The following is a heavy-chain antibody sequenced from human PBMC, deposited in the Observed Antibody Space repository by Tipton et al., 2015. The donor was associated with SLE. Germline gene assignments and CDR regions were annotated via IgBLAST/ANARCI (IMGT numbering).Heavy chain of an antibody. CDR2: IYAGGTT. J-gene: IGHJ5*02. D-gene: IGHD3-3*01. Sequence: SLRLSCAASGFTVSSNYMSWVRQAPGKGLECVSVIYAGGTTYYADSVKGRFTISRDNSKNTLYLQMNSLRAEDTAVYYCASLPTVWSWFDPWGQGTLVTVSS. CDR3: ASLPTVWSWFDP. V-gene: IGHV3-53*01. CDR1: GFTVSSNY.